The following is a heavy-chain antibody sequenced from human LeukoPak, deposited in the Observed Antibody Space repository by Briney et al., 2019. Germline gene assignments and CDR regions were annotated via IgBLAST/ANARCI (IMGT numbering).Heavy chain of an antibody. V-gene: IGHV5-51*01. D-gene: IGHD2-2*02. J-gene: IGHJ3*02. Sequence: GESLKISCKGSGYSFTSYWIGWVRQMPGKGLEWMGIIYPGDSDTRHSPSFQGQVTISADKSISTAYLQWSSLKASDTAMYYCARTWVPAAIRAAFDIWGQGTMVTVSS. CDR3: ARTWVPAAIRAAFDI. CDR2: IYPGDSDT. CDR1: GYSFTSYW.